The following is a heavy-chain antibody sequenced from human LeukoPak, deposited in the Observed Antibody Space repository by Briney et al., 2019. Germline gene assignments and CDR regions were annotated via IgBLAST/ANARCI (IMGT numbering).Heavy chain of an antibody. Sequence: QPGRSLRLSCAASGFTFSTYGMHWVRQAPGKGLEWLAIIWFDGSNKYYADSVKDRFTISRDNSKNTLYLQMNSLRVEDTAVYYCARVRSTTSYFYFDYWGQGTLVTVSS. J-gene: IGHJ4*02. D-gene: IGHD2-2*01. CDR2: IWFDGSNK. V-gene: IGHV3-33*01. CDR1: GFTFSTYG. CDR3: ARVRSTTSYFYFDY.